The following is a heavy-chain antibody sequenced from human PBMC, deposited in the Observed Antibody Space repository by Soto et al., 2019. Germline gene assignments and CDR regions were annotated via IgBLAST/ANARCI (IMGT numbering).Heavy chain of an antibody. CDR2: IIPLHNTS. CDR3: AIWSNWNPLYYRGMDV. J-gene: IGHJ6*02. V-gene: IGHV1-69*08. D-gene: IGHD1-20*01. CDR1: GGAFTNYS. Sequence: VSCKVSGGAFTNYSLNWVRHAPVQGLEWLGGIIPLHNTSNYSLKLLGRGSVTADISSNTVYMHLSGLTSDDTATYYCAIWSNWNPLYYRGMDVWGQGTTVTVSS.